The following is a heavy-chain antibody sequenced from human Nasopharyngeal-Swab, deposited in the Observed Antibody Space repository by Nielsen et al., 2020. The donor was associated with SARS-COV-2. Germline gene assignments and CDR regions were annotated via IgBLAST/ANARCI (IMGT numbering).Heavy chain of an antibody. CDR3: ARIHFVVGRGYFTGLDV. D-gene: IGHD2-21*01. Sequence: SVKVSCKASGGTFNTHAINWVRQAPGQGLEWMGRINPILGIADNAQKFQDRVTITVDKSTSTAYMELRSLTSEDTAVYYCARIHFVVGRGYFTGLDVWGQGTLVTVSS. CDR2: INPILGIA. V-gene: IGHV1-69*04. J-gene: IGHJ6*02. CDR1: GGTFNTHA.